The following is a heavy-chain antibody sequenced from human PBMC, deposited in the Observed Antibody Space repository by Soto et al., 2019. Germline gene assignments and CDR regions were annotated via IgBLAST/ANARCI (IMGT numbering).Heavy chain of an antibody. CDR3: SRRYGPGFDY. J-gene: IGHJ4*02. D-gene: IGHD4-17*01. CDR2: IYYSGST. V-gene: IGHV4-59*08. Sequence: SETLSLTCTVSGGSISSYYWSWIRQPPGKGLEWIGYIYYSGSTNYNPSLKSRVTISVDTSKNQFSLKLSTVTAADTAVYYCSRRYGPGFDYWGQGTLVTVSS. CDR1: GGSISSYY.